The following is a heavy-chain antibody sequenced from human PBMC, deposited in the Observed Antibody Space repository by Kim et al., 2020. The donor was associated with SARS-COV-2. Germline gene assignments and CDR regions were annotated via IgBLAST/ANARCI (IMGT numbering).Heavy chain of an antibody. CDR3: VRRQFTSGWYYFDC. Sequence: EDSVTGQFPLARDNAKDTLYLQMNSLRAEDTAMYYCVRRQFTSGWYYFDCWGQGTLVTVSS. J-gene: IGHJ4*02. D-gene: IGHD6-19*01. V-gene: IGHV3-74*01.